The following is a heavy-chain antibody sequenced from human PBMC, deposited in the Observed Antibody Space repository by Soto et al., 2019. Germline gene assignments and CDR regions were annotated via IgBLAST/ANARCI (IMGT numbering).Heavy chain of an antibody. CDR1: GYTFTGYY. D-gene: IGHD3-22*01. J-gene: IGHJ3*02. CDR3: ARSYYDSSGFSNDAFDI. CDR2: INPNSGGT. Sequence: QVQLVQSGAEVKKPGASVKVSCKASGYTFTGYYMHWVRQAPGQGLEWMGWINPNSGGTNYAQKFQGSVTMTRDTAISTAYMELSRLRSDDTAVYYCARSYYDSSGFSNDAFDIWGQGTMVTVSS. V-gene: IGHV1-2*04.